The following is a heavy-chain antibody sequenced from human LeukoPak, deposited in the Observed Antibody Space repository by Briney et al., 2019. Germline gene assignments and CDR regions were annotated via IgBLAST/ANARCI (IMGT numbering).Heavy chain of an antibody. CDR1: GGSISSYY. Sequence: SETLSLTCTVSGGSISSYYWGWIRQPPGKGLEWIGYIYYSGSTNYNPSLKSRVTISVDTSKNQFSLKLSSVTAADTAVYYCARSGYSGYDDAFDIWGQGTMVTVSS. J-gene: IGHJ3*02. D-gene: IGHD5-12*01. CDR2: IYYSGST. CDR3: ARSGYSGYDDAFDI. V-gene: IGHV4-59*08.